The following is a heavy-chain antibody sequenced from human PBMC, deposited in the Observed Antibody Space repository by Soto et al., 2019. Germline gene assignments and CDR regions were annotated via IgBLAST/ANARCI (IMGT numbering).Heavy chain of an antibody. CDR2: ISPKSTYR. V-gene: IGHV3-11*06. D-gene: IGHD2-21*01. J-gene: IGHJ4*02. CDR3: ARGGGGGLFEH. CDR1: GFPVSDYY. Sequence: GSLRLGCATSGFPVSDYYMSWIRQAPGKGLEWLSHISPKSTYRNYADSVKGRFTTSRDNTKSSLFLQMNSLGVEDTAVYYCARGGGGGLFEHWGQGVLVTVSS.